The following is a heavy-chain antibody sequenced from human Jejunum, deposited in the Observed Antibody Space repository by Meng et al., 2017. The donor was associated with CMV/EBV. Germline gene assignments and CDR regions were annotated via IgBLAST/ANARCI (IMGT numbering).Heavy chain of an antibody. CDR2: ISGIGGRT. D-gene: IGHD6-13*01. J-gene: IGHJ4*02. CDR3: AKDGSSSWNSEADY. V-gene: IGHV3-23*01. CDR1: GFTFSNYA. Sequence: SGFTFSNYAMTSVRQAPGKGLEWVSAISGIGGRTNYADSVKGRFTIFRDNSKNTMYLQMNSLRAEDTAIYYCAKDGSSSWNSEADYWGQGTLVTVSS.